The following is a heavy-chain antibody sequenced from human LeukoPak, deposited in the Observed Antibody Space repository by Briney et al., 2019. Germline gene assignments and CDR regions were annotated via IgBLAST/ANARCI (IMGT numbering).Heavy chain of an antibody. CDR2: ISAYNGNT. CDR3: ARDRSGDFWSGYQYYFDY. D-gene: IGHD3-3*01. Sequence: ASVKVSCKASGYTFTSYGISWVRQAPGQGLEWMGWISAYNGNTNYAQKLQGRVTMTTGTSTSTAYMELRSLRSDDTAVYYCARDRSGDFWSGYQYYFDYWGQGTLVTVSS. J-gene: IGHJ4*02. V-gene: IGHV1-18*01. CDR1: GYTFTSYG.